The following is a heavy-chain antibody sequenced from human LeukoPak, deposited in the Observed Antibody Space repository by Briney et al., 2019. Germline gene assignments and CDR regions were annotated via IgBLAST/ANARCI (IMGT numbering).Heavy chain of an antibody. CDR2: IYHSGST. Sequence: SETLSLTCAVSGYSISSGYYWGWIRQPPGKGLEWIGSIYHSGSTYYNPSLKSRVTISVDTSKNQFSLKLSSVTAADTAVYYCARGRGPAACGYWSQGTLVTVSS. CDR3: ARGRGPAACGY. D-gene: IGHD2-2*01. CDR1: GYSISSGYY. V-gene: IGHV4-38-2*01. J-gene: IGHJ4*02.